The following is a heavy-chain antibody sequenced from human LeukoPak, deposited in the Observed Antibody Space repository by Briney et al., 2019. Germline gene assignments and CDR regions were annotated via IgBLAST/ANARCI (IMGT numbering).Heavy chain of an antibody. CDR2: IYHGGSP. CDR3: ARGGLAPGVDY. Sequence: PSGTLSLTCAVSGGSISSNNWWGWVRQPPGKGLEWIGEIYHGGSPNYNPSLKSRVTISVDKSRNHFSLNLSSVTAADTAVYYCARGGLAPGVDYWGQGTLVTVSS. J-gene: IGHJ4*02. CDR1: GGSISSNNW. D-gene: IGHD6-19*01. V-gene: IGHV4-4*02.